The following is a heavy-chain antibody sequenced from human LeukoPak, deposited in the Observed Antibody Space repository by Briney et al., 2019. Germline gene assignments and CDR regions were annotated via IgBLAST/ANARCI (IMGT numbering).Heavy chain of an antibody. CDR2: INPNSRGT. J-gene: IGHJ1*01. D-gene: IGHD6-19*01. V-gene: IGHV1-2*02. CDR1: GYSLTDYY. Sequence: GASVKVSCKASGYSLTDYYMHWVRQAPGQGLEWMGWINPNSRGTNYAQKFQGRVTMTRDTSISTAYMEVSRLRSDDTAVYYCARGAVAEQSEYFQYWGQGTLVTVSS. CDR3: ARGAVAEQSEYFQY.